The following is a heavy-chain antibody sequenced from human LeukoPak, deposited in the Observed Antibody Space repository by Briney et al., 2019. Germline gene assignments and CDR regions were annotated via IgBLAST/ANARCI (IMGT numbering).Heavy chain of an antibody. CDR3: AREDYASGTPTIDN. J-gene: IGHJ4*02. Sequence: GGSLRLSCSASGFTFSRYVMMWVRQAPGKGLEWVSCISSSSSFMYYTDSVKGRFTISRDNAKNSLYLQTNSLRAEDAAVYYCAREDYASGTPTIDNWGQGPLVSVSS. D-gene: IGHD3-10*01. CDR1: GFTFSRYV. CDR2: ISSSSSFM. V-gene: IGHV3-21*01.